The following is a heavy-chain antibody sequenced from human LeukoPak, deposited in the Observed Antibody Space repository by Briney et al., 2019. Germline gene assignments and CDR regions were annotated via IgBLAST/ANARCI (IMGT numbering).Heavy chain of an antibody. Sequence: PGGSLRLPCAASGFTFSSYAMSWVRQAPGKGLEWVSAISGSGGSTYYADSVKGRFTISRDNSKNTLYLQMNSLRAEDTAVYYCAKDGGYDFWSGYYMDYWGQGTLVTVSS. CDR3: AKDGGYDFWSGYYMDY. CDR1: GFTFSSYA. CDR2: ISGSGGST. V-gene: IGHV3-23*01. J-gene: IGHJ4*02. D-gene: IGHD3-3*01.